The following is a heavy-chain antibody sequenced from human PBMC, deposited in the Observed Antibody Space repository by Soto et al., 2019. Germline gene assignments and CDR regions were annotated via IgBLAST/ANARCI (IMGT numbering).Heavy chain of an antibody. Sequence: PGESLKISCKGSGYSFTNYWIGWVRQMPGKGLEWMGIIYPGDSDTRYSPSFQGQVSISADKTISTAYLQWSSLKASDTAMYYCARRPGWESNSVYPDYWGQGTLVTVSS. CDR3: ARRPGWESNSVYPDY. V-gene: IGHV5-51*01. CDR2: IYPGDSDT. J-gene: IGHJ4*02. CDR1: GYSFTNYW. D-gene: IGHD2-8*01.